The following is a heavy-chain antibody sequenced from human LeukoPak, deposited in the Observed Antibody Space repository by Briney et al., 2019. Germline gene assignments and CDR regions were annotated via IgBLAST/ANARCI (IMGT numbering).Heavy chain of an antibody. CDR3: ARGLGGYGSGSSQYY. J-gene: IGHJ4*02. V-gene: IGHV1-69*04. Sequence: AASVKVSCKASGGTFSSYAISWVRQAPGQGLEWMGRIIPILGIANYAQKFQGRVTITADKSTSTAYMELSSLRSEDTAVYYCARGLGGYGSGSSQYYWGQGTLVTVSS. CDR1: GGTFSSYA. D-gene: IGHD3-10*01. CDR2: IIPILGIA.